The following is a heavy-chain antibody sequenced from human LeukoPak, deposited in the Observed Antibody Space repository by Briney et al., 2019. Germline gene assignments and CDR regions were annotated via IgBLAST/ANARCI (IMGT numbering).Heavy chain of an antibody. CDR1: GYTFTSYG. V-gene: IGHV7-4-1*02. Sequence: SVKVSCKASGYTFTSYGISWVRQAPGQGLEWMGWINTNTGNPTYAQGFTGRFVFSLDTSVSTAYLQISSQKAEDTAVYYCARDDLSRDFDYWGQGTLVTVSS. CDR2: INTNTGNP. J-gene: IGHJ4*02. CDR3: ARDDLSRDFDY. D-gene: IGHD6-13*01.